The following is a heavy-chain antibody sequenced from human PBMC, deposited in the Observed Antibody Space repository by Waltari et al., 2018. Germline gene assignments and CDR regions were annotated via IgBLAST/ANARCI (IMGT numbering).Heavy chain of an antibody. CDR2: IIPIFVTP. V-gene: IGHV1-69*01. D-gene: IGHD5-12*01. Sequence: QVQLVQSGAEVEQPGSSVKVSCQTSGGTFNSYSLNWVRQAPGQGPEWMGGIIPIFVTPNYAQKFQGRLKLTADESTNTAYMELNSLTSEDTAVYFCARGRGYSGYDSRFDYWGQGTSVSVSS. CDR1: GGTFNSYS. J-gene: IGHJ4*02. CDR3: ARGRGYSGYDSRFDY.